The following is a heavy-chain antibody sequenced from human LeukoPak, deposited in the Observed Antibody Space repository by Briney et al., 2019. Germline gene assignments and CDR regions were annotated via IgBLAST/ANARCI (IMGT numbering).Heavy chain of an antibody. V-gene: IGHV4-4*07. CDR1: GGSISSYY. Sequence: TSSETLSLTCTVSGGSISSYYWTWIRQPAGKGLEWIGRIYTTGSTNYNPSLKSRVTMSVDTSKNQFSLKLSSVTAADTAVYYCARVGSSWYYFDYWGQGTLVTVSS. D-gene: IGHD6-13*01. CDR3: ARVGSSWYYFDY. J-gene: IGHJ4*02. CDR2: IYTTGST.